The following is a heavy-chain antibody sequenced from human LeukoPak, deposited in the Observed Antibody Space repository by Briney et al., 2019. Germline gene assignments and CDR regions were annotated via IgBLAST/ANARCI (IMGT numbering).Heavy chain of an antibody. J-gene: IGHJ4*02. CDR2: IHISTNT. Sequence: PGGSLRLSCVASGLTVSSEHMSWVRQAPGKGLEWVSTIHISTNTYYADSVKGRFTISRDDSKNTLFLQMSSLRAEDTAVYYCAKGDYGGDFRYFDYWGQGTLVTVSS. CDR1: GLTVSSEH. V-gene: IGHV3-23*05. CDR3: AKGDYGGDFRYFDY. D-gene: IGHD4-23*01.